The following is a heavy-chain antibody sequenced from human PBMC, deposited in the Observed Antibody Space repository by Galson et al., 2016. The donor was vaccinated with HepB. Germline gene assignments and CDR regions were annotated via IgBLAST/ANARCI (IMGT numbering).Heavy chain of an antibody. Sequence: SLRLACADSGFPFQNYDMHWVREAPGKGLEWISLITWDGDTTYYANSVKGRFTISRDNAKDSLYLQMNRLRPEDTALYYCSPVDGPWGQGTLVTVSS. CDR1: GFPFQNYD. J-gene: IGHJ5*02. D-gene: IGHD2-21*01. V-gene: IGHV3-43D*03. CDR2: ITWDGDTT. CDR3: SPVDGP.